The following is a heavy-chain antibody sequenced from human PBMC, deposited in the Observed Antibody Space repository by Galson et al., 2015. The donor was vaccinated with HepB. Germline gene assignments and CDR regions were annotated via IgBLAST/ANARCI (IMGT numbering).Heavy chain of an antibody. V-gene: IGHV3-48*04. D-gene: IGHD4-17*01. J-gene: IGHJ4*02. CDR3: VRGRSSYYFDY. CDR2: VTTSGSAI. CDR1: GFTFSSYS. Sequence: CAASGFTFSSYSMNWVRQAPGKGLEWVSHVTTSGSAIYYANSVKGRFAISRDNAKNSLYLQMNSLRAEDTAVYYCVRGRSSYYFDYWSQGTLVTVSS.